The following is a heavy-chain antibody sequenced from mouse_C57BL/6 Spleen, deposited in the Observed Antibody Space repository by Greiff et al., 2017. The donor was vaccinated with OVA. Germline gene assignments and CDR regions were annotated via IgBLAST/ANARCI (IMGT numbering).Heavy chain of an antibody. CDR3: ARSGYYYGSSYYAMDY. J-gene: IGHJ4*01. CDR1: GYTFTGYW. CDR2: ILPGSGST. V-gene: IGHV1-9*01. Sequence: VNVVESGAELMKPGASVKLSCKATGYTFTGYWIEWVKQRPGHGLEWIGEILPGSGSTNYNEKFKGKATFTADTSSNTAYMQLSSLTTEDSAIYYCARSGYYYGSSYYAMDYWGQGTSVTVSS. D-gene: IGHD1-1*01.